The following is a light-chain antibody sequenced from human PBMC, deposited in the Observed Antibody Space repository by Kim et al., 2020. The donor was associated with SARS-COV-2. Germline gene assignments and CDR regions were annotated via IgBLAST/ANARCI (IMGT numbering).Light chain of an antibody. CDR1: SSDVGGYDY. Sequence: QSVLTQPPSASGSPGQSVTISCTGTSSDVGGYDYVSWYQHHPGKAPKLMIYGVTKRPSGVPDRFSGSKSGTTASLTVSGLQAEDEADYYCSSYAVGDNWVFGGGTKLTVL. J-gene: IGLJ3*02. V-gene: IGLV2-8*01. CDR3: SSYAVGDNWV. CDR2: GVT.